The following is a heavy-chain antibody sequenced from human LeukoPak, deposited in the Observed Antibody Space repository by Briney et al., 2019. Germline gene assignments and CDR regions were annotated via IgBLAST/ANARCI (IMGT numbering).Heavy chain of an antibody. CDR3: ARGPEMATIDPYFDY. CDR1: GGSISSSSYY. V-gene: IGHV4-39*01. CDR2: IYYSGST. Sequence: SETLSLTCTVSGGSISSSSYYWGWIRQPPGKGLEWIGSIYYSGSTYYNPSLKSRVTISVDTSKNQFSLKLSSVTAADTAVYYCARGPEMATIDPYFDYWGQGTLVTVSS. D-gene: IGHD5-24*01. J-gene: IGHJ4*02.